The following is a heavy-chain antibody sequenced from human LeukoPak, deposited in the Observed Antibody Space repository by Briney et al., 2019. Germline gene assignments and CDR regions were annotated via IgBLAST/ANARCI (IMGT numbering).Heavy chain of an antibody. CDR2: IYPGDSDT. J-gene: IGHJ4*02. CDR1: GYSFTSYW. D-gene: IGHD5-18*01. Sequence: GESLKISCKGSGYSFTSYWIGWVRQMPGKGLEWMGIIYPGDSDTRYSPSFQGQVTISADKSNSTAYLQWSSLKASDTAMYYCATRGYSYGTETYFDYWGQGTLVTVSS. CDR3: ATRGYSYGTETYFDY. V-gene: IGHV5-51*01.